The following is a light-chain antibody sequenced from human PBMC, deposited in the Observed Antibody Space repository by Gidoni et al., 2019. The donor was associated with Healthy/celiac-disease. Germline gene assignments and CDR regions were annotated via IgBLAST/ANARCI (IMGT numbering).Light chain of an antibody. Sequence: IQMTQSPSSLSASVGDRVTITCRASQSISSDLNWYQQKPGKAPKLLIYAASSLQSGVPSRLSGSGSGTDFTLTISSLQPEDFATYYCQQSYSTPGTFGQGTKLEIK. CDR1: QSISSD. J-gene: IGKJ2*01. CDR2: AAS. CDR3: QQSYSTPGT. V-gene: IGKV1-39*01.